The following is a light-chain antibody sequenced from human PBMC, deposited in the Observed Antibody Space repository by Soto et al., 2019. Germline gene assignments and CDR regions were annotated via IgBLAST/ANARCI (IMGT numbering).Light chain of an antibody. J-gene: IGKJ2*02. V-gene: IGKV1-5*03. CDR2: KAS. CDR3: QHYNSYSGT. CDR1: QSISNW. Sequence: DIQMTQSPSTLSASVGDRVTITCRASQSISNWLAWYQQKPGKVPKLLIYKASSLESGVPSRFSGSGSGTEFTLTISSLQPDDFATYYCQHYNSYSGTFGQGTKLEIK.